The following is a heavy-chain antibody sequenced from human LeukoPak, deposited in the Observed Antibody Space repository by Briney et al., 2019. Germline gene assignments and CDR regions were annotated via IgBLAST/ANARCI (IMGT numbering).Heavy chain of an antibody. CDR3: AKDGSPIVVVVAADYFDY. Sequence: GGSLRLSCAASGFTFSSYAMRWVRQAPGKGLEWVSAISGSGGSTYYADSVKGRFTISRDNSKNTLYLQMNGLRAEDTAVYFCAKDGSPIVVVVAADYFDYWGQGTLVTVSS. D-gene: IGHD2-15*01. CDR2: ISGSGGST. J-gene: IGHJ4*02. CDR1: GFTFSSYA. V-gene: IGHV3-23*01.